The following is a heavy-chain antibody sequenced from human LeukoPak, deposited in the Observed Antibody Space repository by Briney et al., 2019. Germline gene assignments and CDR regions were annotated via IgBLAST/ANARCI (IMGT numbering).Heavy chain of an antibody. D-gene: IGHD3-3*01. CDR1: GFTFDDYG. Sequence: PGGSLRLSCAASGFTFDDYGMSWVRQAPGKGLEWVSGINWNGGSTGYADSVKGRFTISRDNAKNSLYLQMNSLRAEDTALYYCARDRALWSGYYSDYWDQGTLVTVSS. CDR3: ARDRALWSGYYSDY. J-gene: IGHJ4*02. V-gene: IGHV3-20*04. CDR2: INWNGGST.